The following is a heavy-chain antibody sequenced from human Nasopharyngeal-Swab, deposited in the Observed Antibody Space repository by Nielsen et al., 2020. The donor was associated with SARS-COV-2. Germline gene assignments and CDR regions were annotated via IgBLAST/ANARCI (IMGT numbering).Heavy chain of an antibody. CDR1: GFTFRRYD. J-gene: IGHJ3*02. CDR3: TRSYIFDI. CDR2: IVSSSSSI. D-gene: IGHD1-14*01. V-gene: IGHV3-21*03. Sequence: GESLKISFSASGFTFRRYDLTLVRQAPGQGLEWVASIVSSSSSIFYADSVKGRFTISRDNAKNSLYLQMNSLRAGDTALYYCTRSYIFDIWGQGTVVTVSS.